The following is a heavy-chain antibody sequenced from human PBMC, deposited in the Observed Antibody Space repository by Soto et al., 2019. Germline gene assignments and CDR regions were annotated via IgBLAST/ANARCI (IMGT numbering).Heavy chain of an antibody. J-gene: IGHJ4*02. CDR2: ISYDGSNE. CDR1: GFTFSNAW. CDR3: ATGYSSYWHYTLAY. V-gene: IGHV3-30*03. Sequence: GGSLRISCAASGFTFSNAWMSWVRQAPGKGLEWVAHISYDGSNEHYTDSVKGRFTISRDNSKNMLYLHMNSLRAEDTAVYHCATGYSSYWHYTLAYWGQGVLVTVSS. D-gene: IGHD6-19*01.